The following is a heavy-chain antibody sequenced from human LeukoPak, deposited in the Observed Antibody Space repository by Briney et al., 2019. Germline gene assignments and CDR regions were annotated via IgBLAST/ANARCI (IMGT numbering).Heavy chain of an antibody. Sequence: GGSLRLSCAASGFTVSNNYMSWVRRAPGKGLEWVSVIYSGGSTYYADSVKGRFTISRHNSKNTVYLQMNSLRREDTAVYYCARIPDSTCRGWFDPWGQGTLVTVSS. CDR2: IYSGGST. J-gene: IGHJ5*02. V-gene: IGHV3-53*04. D-gene: IGHD3-10*01. CDR1: GFTVSNNY. CDR3: ARIPDSTCRGWFDP.